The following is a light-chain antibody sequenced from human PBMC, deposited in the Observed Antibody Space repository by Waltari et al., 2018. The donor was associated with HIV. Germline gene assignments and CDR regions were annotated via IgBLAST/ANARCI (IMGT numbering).Light chain of an antibody. CDR1: SRDVGAYNY. Sequence: HSALPQPASVSGSPGPSTTISCTGTSRDVGAYNYVSWYQQHPAKAPKLIIYDVTKRPSGVPNRFSGSKSGNTASLTISGLRAEDEADYYCTSYASGSTPCVFGTGTKVTVL. J-gene: IGLJ1*01. CDR3: TSYASGSTPCV. V-gene: IGLV2-14*03. CDR2: DVT.